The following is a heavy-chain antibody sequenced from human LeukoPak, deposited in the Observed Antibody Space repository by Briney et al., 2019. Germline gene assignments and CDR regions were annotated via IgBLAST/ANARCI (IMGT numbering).Heavy chain of an antibody. CDR1: GYTFTTYA. J-gene: IGHJ3*02. D-gene: IGHD6-6*01. Sequence: ASVKVSCKASGYTFTTYAIHWVRQAPGQRLEWMGWISTYNDDRKYSPKFRGTVTITTDTSASTAYSELSSLRSEDTAVYYCARDRSSFSYAFDIWGQGTMVTVSS. V-gene: IGHV1-3*04. CDR3: ARDRSSFSYAFDI. CDR2: ISTYNDDR.